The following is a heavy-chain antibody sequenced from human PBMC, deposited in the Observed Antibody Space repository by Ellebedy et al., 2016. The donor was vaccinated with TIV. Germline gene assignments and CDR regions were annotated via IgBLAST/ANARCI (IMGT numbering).Heavy chain of an antibody. Sequence: AASVKVSCKASGGTFSSYAISWVRQAPGQGLEWMGWINPNSGGTNYAQKFQGRVTMTRDTSISTAYMELSRLRSEDTAVYYCARTAYYGSGSYLGWGQGTLVTVSS. D-gene: IGHD3-10*01. CDR2: INPNSGGT. J-gene: IGHJ4*02. V-gene: IGHV1-2*02. CDR1: GGTFSSYA. CDR3: ARTAYYGSGSYLG.